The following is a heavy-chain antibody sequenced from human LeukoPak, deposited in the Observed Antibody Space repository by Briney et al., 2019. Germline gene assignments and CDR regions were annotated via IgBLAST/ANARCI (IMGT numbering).Heavy chain of an antibody. Sequence: GGSLSLSCAASGVTSSAYAITTGAEAPGKGLEWASAISGSGARTYYADSVRGRFTISRDNSKKPMYLQMNSLRADDTAVYYCAKDTPDNITVAAPNFDYGGQGTLVTVSS. CDR2: ISGSGART. CDR3: AKDTPDNITVAAPNFDY. CDR1: GVTSSAYA. J-gene: IGHJ4*02. D-gene: IGHD1-20*01. V-gene: IGHV3-23*01.